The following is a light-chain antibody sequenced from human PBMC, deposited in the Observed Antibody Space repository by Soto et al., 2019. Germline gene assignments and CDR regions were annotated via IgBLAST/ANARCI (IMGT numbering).Light chain of an antibody. CDR3: QQTYTTPRT. Sequence: DTQMTQSPYCISASXGDRISITXXASQTVSTFLNWYQQKPGKAPTLLISATSTLQSGVPSRFSGSGSGTDFTLTITSLQPEDFATYYCQQTYTTPRTFGQGTKVDIK. CDR2: ATS. CDR1: QTVSTF. J-gene: IGKJ1*01. V-gene: IGKV1-39*01.